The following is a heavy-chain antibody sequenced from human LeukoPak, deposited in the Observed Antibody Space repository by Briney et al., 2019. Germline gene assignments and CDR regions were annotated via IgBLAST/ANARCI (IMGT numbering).Heavy chain of an antibody. J-gene: IGHJ3*01. CDR2: IYDSGRT. Sequence: PSQTLSLTCTVSGGSISSGDYYWSWIRQPPGKGLEWIGYIYDSGRTDFNPSLKSRVTISIDRSKNQFSLKLSSVTAADTAVYYCANADRFCSGSCQVPDAFDFWGQGTMVTVSS. CDR1: GGSISSGDYY. V-gene: IGHV4-30-2*01. CDR3: ANADRFCSGSCQVPDAFDF. D-gene: IGHD2-15*01.